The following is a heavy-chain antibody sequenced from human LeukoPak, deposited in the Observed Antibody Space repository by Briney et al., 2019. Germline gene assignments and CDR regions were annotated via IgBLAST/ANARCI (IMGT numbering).Heavy chain of an antibody. J-gene: IGHJ4*02. V-gene: IGHV5-51*01. CDR2: IYPGDSDT. CDR1: GYSFTSYW. CDR3: ARPSYGSGSYGGSFGY. D-gene: IGHD3-10*01. Sequence: GESLKISCKGSGYSFTSYWIGWVRQIPGKGLELIGIIYPGDSDTRYSPFFQGQVTISADKSNSTAYLQWSSLKASDTAMYYCARPSYGSGSYGGSFGYWGQGTLVTVSS.